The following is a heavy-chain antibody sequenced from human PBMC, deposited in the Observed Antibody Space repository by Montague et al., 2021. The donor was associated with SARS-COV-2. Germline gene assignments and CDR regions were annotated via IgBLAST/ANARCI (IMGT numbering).Heavy chain of an antibody. CDR2: INLDGSEE. CDR1: GFIFGDYW. D-gene: IGHD2-8*01. J-gene: IGHJ6*03. CDR3: GRAMLYMDV. V-gene: IGHV3-7*01. Sequence: SLRLSCAASGFIFGDYWMSWVRQAPGKGLEWVANINLDGSEEYYMDSVKGRFTVTRDNARNSLYLQMNSLRAEGTAVYYLGRAMLYMDVWGEGTTVTVSS.